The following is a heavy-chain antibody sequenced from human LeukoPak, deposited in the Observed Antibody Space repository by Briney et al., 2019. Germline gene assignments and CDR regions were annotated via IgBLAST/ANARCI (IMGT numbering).Heavy chain of an antibody. CDR3: AREVNYYYGSGYFNYFDY. J-gene: IGHJ4*02. CDR2: IYSGGST. Sequence: PGGSLRLSCVASGFTVSSNYMSWVRQAPGKGLEWVSVIYSGGSTYYADSVKGRFTISRGSSKNTLYLQMNSLRAEDTAVYYCAREVNYYYGSGYFNYFDYWGQGTLVTVSS. D-gene: IGHD3-22*01. V-gene: IGHV3-53*01. CDR1: GFTVSSNY.